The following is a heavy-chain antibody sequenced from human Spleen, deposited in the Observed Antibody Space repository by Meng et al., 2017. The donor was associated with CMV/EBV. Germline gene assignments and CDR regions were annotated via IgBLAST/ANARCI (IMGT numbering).Heavy chain of an antibody. J-gene: IGHJ4*02. CDR1: GSVSSGSYY. V-gene: IGHV4-61*01. D-gene: IGHD6-13*01. Sequence: GSVSSGSYYWSWIRQPPGKGLEWIGYIYYSGSTNYNPSLKSRVTMSVDTSKNQFSLKLSSVTAADTAVYYCARESVGAAGTGDYFDYWGQGTLVTVSS. CDR3: ARESVGAAGTGDYFDY. CDR2: IYYSGST.